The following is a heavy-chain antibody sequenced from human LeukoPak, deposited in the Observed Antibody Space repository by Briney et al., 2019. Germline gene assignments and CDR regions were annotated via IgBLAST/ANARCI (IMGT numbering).Heavy chain of an antibody. CDR1: GLTFSIYG. D-gene: IGHD2-21*01. Sequence: GGSLRLSCTASGLTFSIYGLSWVRESPGKGLEWVTSISGSATGRVTNYADSVKGRFTITRDNSKNTLYLQMNGLGVEYTAVYYCANRYSAFEFWGQGTLVTVSS. V-gene: IGHV3-23*01. CDR2: ISGSATGRVT. CDR3: ANRYSAFEF. J-gene: IGHJ4*02.